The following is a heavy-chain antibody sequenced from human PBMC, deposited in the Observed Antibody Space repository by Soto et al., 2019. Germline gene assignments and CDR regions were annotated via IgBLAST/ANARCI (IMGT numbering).Heavy chain of an antibody. J-gene: IGHJ5*02. CDR2: IFPSGST. CDR3: ARGGSGDKWLDP. Sequence: QVELQESGPGLVKPSQTLSLTCTVSGGSISSGGFYWSWIRQLPEKGLEWIAYIFPSGSTSYNPCLRSRVSISADTSKNQLSLSMTSVTVADTAVYYCARGGSGDKWLDPWGQGIRVTVSS. CDR1: GGSISSGGFY. D-gene: IGHD3-9*01. V-gene: IGHV4-31*03.